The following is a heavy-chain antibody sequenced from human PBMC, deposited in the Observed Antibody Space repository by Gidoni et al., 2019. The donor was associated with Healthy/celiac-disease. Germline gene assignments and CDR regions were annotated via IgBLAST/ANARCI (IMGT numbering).Heavy chain of an antibody. Sequence: QVQLQQWGAGLLKPSETLSLTCAFYGGSFSVYYWSWIRQPPGKGLEWIGEINHSGSTNYNPSLKSRVTISVDTSKNQFSLKLSSVTAADTAVYYCARGAFWSGYYSVRYYYYGMDVWGQGTTVTVSS. D-gene: IGHD3-3*01. J-gene: IGHJ6*02. CDR2: INHSGST. V-gene: IGHV4-34*01. CDR1: GGSFSVYY. CDR3: ARGAFWSGYYSVRYYYYGMDV.